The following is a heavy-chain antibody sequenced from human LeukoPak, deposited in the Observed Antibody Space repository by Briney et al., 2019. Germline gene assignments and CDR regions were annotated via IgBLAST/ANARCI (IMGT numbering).Heavy chain of an antibody. CDR3: ARGRGLTIRYFDY. D-gene: IGHD3-3*01. CDR2: IKQDGSDK. V-gene: IGHV3-7*01. Sequence: GGSLRLSCAASGFTFSSYWMSLVRQAPGKGLEWVANIKQDGSDKYYVDSVKGRFSISRDNAKNSVYLQMNSLRAEDTAVYYCARGRGLTIRYFDYWGQGTLATVSS. J-gene: IGHJ4*02. CDR1: GFTFSSYW.